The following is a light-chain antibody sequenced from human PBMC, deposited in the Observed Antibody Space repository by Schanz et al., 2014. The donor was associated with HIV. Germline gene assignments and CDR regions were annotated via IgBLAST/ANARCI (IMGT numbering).Light chain of an antibody. CDR3: STFSGNATL. Sequence: SVLTQPRSVSGSPGQSVTISCTGTSSDVGGYNYVSWYQQHPGKAPKLMIYDVSKRPSGVPDRFSGSKSGNTASLTISGLQAEDEADYYCSTFSGNATLFGGGTKLTVL. J-gene: IGLJ2*01. V-gene: IGLV2-11*01. CDR2: DVS. CDR1: SSDVGGYNY.